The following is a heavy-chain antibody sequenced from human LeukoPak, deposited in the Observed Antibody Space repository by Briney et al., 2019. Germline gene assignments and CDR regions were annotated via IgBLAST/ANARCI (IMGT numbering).Heavy chain of an antibody. CDR2: IHIYRGNT. CDR1: GYSSTNYG. D-gene: IGHD6-13*01. Sequence: ASVKVSCRASGYSSTNYGISWVRQAPGQGLEWMGWIHIYRGNTNYAQKFQGRVTMTTDTSTSTVYMEVRGLRSDDTAMYYCARDVGITVADSFDPWGQGTLVTVSS. CDR3: ARDVGITVADSFDP. V-gene: IGHV1-18*01. J-gene: IGHJ5*02.